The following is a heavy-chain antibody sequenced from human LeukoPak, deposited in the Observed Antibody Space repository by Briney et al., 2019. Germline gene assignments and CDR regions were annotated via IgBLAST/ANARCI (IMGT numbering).Heavy chain of an antibody. D-gene: IGHD3-10*01. J-gene: IGHJ5*02. CDR2: IYYSGST. Sequence: PSETLSLTCTVSGGSISSYYWSWIRQPPGKGLEWIGYIYYSGSTNYNPSLKSRVTISVDTSKNQFSLKLSSVTAADTAVYYCARDGPYYYGSGSYLDPWGQGTLVTVSS. CDR3: ARDGPYYYGSGSYLDP. V-gene: IGHV4-59*12. CDR1: GGSISSYY.